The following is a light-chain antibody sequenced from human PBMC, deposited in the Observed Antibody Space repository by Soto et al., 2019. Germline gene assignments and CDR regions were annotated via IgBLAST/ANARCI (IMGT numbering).Light chain of an antibody. CDR3: QSYDSSLSVYV. Sequence: QSVLTQPPSVSGAPGQRVTISCTGSSSNIGAGYDVHWYQQLPGTAPKLLIYGNSNRPSGVPDRFSGSKSGTSASLAITGLQAEDEADYYCQSYDSSLSVYVFGTGTQLPVL. J-gene: IGLJ1*01. CDR1: SSNIGAGYD. CDR2: GNS. V-gene: IGLV1-40*01.